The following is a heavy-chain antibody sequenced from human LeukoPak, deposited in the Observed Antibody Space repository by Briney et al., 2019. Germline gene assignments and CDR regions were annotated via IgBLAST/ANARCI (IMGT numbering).Heavy chain of an antibody. CDR1: EFTFSSYS. D-gene: IGHD1-26*01. Sequence: GGSLRLSCAASEFTFSSYSMNWVRQAPGKGLEWVSYITNSGNSKSYADSVKGRFTISRDNTKNSLYLQMNGLRAEDTAVYYCAKDLLGREGAITPDYWGQGTLVTVSS. J-gene: IGHJ4*02. CDR3: AKDLLGREGAITPDY. CDR2: ITNSGNSK. V-gene: IGHV3-48*01.